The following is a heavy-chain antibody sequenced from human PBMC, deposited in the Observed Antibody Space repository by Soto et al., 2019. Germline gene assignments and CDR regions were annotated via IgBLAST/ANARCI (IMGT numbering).Heavy chain of an antibody. V-gene: IGHV3-15*01. CDR3: TTHSAYDLAY. CDR1: GFTFSNAW. D-gene: IGHD5-12*01. J-gene: IGHJ4*02. Sequence: EVQLVESGGGLVKPGGSLRLSCAASGFTFSNAWMSWVRQAPGKGLEWVGRIKSKTEGGATDYDAPVKGRFTISRDDSENTLYLQINSLKTEDTAVYYCTTHSAYDLAYWGQGTLVTVSS. CDR2: IKSKTEGGAT.